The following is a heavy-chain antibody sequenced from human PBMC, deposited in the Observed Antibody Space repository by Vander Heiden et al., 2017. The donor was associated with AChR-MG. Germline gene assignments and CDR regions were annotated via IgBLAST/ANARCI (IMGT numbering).Heavy chain of an antibody. CDR2: ISGSGGST. J-gene: IGHJ5*02. D-gene: IGHD2-15*01. V-gene: IGHV3-23*01. CDR1: GFTVSSYA. CDR3: AKDQGGRNWFDP. Sequence: EVQLLESGGGLVQPGGSLRLSCAASGFTVSSYAMSWVRQAPGKGLEWVSAISGSGGSTYYADSVKGRFTISRDNSKNTLYLQMNSLRAEDTAVYYCAKDQGGRNWFDPWGQGTLVTVSS.